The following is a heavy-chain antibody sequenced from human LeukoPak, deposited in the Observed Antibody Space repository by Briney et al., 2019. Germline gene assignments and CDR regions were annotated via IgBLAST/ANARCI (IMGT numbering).Heavy chain of an antibody. J-gene: IGHJ4*02. CDR3: ARATRGYSYGYSYFDY. CDR2: MNPNSGNT. Sequence: GASVKVSCKASGYTFTSYDINWVRQATGQGLEWMGWMNPNSGNTGYAQKFQGRVTITRNTSISTAYMELSSLRSEDTAVYYCARATRGYSYGYSYFDYWGQGTLVTVSS. V-gene: IGHV1-8*03. CDR1: GYTFTSYD. D-gene: IGHD5-18*01.